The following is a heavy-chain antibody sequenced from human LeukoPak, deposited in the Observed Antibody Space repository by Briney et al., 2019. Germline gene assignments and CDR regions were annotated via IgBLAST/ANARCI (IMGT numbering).Heavy chain of an antibody. CDR1: GYTFTSYD. CDR2: MNPNSGNT. J-gene: IGHJ6*03. V-gene: IGHV1-8*01. Sequence: ASVKVSCKASGYTFTSYDINWVRQATGQGLEWMGWMNPNSGNTGYAQKFQGRVTMTRNTSISTAYMELSSLRSEDTAVYYCARGGDYGDYVGYYYYYYMDVWGKGTTVTVSS. D-gene: IGHD4-17*01. CDR3: ARGGDYGDYVGYYYYYYMDV.